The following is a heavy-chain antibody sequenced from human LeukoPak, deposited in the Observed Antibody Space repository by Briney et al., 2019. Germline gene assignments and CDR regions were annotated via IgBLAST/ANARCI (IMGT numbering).Heavy chain of an antibody. CDR3: ARGVISWFDP. CDR1: GYTFTSYD. J-gene: IGHJ5*02. Sequence: ASVKVSCKASGYTFTSYDIHWVRQASGQGPEWMGWMNPNSGNTGNAQKFQGRVTMTRDTSASTAYMELSSLRSVDTAVYYCARGVISWFDPWGQGTLVTVSS. D-gene: IGHD2-21*01. V-gene: IGHV1-8*02. CDR2: MNPNSGNT.